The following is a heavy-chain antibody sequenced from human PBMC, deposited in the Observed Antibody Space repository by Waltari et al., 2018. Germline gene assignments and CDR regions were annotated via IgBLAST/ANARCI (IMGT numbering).Heavy chain of an antibody. Sequence: QVQLVESGGGLVKPGGSLRLSCAASGFTFSDYYMSWIRQAPGKGLGGVSYISSSGSTKYYADAVKGRFTISRDNAKNSLYLQMNSLRAEDTAVYYCARDPNYGSYFDYWGQGTLVTVSS. D-gene: IGHD3-10*01. CDR2: ISSSGSTK. CDR3: ARDPNYGSYFDY. V-gene: IGHV3-11*04. J-gene: IGHJ4*02. CDR1: GFTFSDYY.